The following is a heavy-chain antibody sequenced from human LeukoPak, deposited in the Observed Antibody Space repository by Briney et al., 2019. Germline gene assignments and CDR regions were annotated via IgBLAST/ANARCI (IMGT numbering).Heavy chain of an antibody. J-gene: IGHJ6*02. CDR1: GGSISSYY. CDR2: IYTSGST. D-gene: IGHD3-3*01. V-gene: IGHV4-4*07. CDR3: ARTLTIFGVGSGGMDV. Sequence: SETLSLTCTVSGGSISSYYWSWIRQPAGKGLEWIGRIYTSGSTNYNPSLKSRVTISLDTSKNQFSLKLNSVTAADTAVYYCARTLTIFGVGSGGMDVWGQGTTVTVSS.